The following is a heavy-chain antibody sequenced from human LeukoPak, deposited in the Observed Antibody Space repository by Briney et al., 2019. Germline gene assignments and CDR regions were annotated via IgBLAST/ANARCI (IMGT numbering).Heavy chain of an antibody. D-gene: IGHD5-18*01. CDR2: IIPIFGTA. V-gene: IGHV1-69*05. J-gene: IGHJ4*02. Sequence: SVMVSCKASGGTFSSYAISWVRQAPGQGLEWMGRIIPIFGTANYAQKFQGRVTITTDESTSTAYMELSSLRSEDTAVYYCARVGENTAMVGLDYWGQGTLVTVSS. CDR1: GGTFSSYA. CDR3: ARVGENTAMVGLDY.